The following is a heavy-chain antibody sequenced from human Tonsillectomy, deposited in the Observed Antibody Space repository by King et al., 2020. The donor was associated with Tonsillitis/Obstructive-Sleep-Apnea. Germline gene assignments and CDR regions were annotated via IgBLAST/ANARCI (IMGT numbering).Heavy chain of an antibody. D-gene: IGHD3-3*01. CDR3: ARDDPPYDFWSGPLDV. V-gene: IGHV7-4-1*02. Sequence: HVQLVESGSELKKPGASVKVSCKASGYTFTSYAMNWVRQAPGQGLEWMGWINTNTGNPTYAQGFTGRFVFSLDTSVSTTYLQITSLTAEDTAVYYCARDDPPYDFWSGPLDVWGKGTTVTVSS. CDR1: GYTFTSYA. CDR2: INTNTGNP. J-gene: IGHJ6*04.